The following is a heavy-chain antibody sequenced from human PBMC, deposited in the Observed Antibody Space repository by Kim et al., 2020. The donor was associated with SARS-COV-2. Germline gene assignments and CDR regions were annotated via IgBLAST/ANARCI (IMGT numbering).Heavy chain of an antibody. Sequence: SETLSLTCAVSGVSINTYYWNWIRQSPERGLEWLAYVYKTGSANYNPSLRSRLTISADTSKNHFSLTLTSVTAADTGIYFCARLEVAAAGIRGGISAFDIWGQGAPVTVSS. V-gene: IGHV4-59*13. CDR3: ARLEVAAAGIRGGISAFDI. CDR1: GVSINTYY. D-gene: IGHD6-13*01. CDR2: VYKTGSA. J-gene: IGHJ3*02.